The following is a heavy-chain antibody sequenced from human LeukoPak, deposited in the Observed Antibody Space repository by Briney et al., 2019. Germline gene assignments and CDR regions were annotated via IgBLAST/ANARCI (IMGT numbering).Heavy chain of an antibody. CDR3: AKDLRGVSAAGSSEH. D-gene: IGHD6-13*01. J-gene: IGHJ1*01. CDR1: GFTFSSYA. V-gene: IGHV3-23*01. CDR2: ISGSGGST. Sequence: GGSLRLSCAASGFTFSSYAMTWVRQAPGKGMEWVSSISGSGGSTYYADSVKGPFTIYRDNSKNMLYLQLTSLRAEDTAVYYCAKDLRGVSAAGSSEHWGQGTLVTVSS.